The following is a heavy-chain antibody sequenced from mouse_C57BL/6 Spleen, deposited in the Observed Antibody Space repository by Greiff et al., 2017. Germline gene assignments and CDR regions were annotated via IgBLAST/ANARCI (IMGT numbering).Heavy chain of an antibody. V-gene: IGHV1-64*01. J-gene: IGHJ1*03. CDR3: ARYYYGSSYDWYFDV. D-gene: IGHD1-1*01. Sequence: QVQLKQPGAELVKPGASVKLSCKASGYTFTSYWMHWVKQRPGQGLEWIGMIHPNSGSTNYNEKFKSKATLTVDKSSSTAYMQLSSLTSEDSAVYYCARYYYGSSYDWYFDVWGTGTTVTVSS. CDR1: GYTFTSYW. CDR2: IHPNSGST.